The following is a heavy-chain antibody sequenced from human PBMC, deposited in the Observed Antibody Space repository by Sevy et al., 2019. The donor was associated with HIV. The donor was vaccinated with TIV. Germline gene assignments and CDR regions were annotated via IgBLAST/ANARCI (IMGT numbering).Heavy chain of an antibody. CDR3: AREGCTKPHDY. J-gene: IGHJ4*02. Sequence: GGSLRLSCAASGFTFSKYSMSWVRQPPGKGLEWVSTLSFGCGEINYADSVKGRFTISRDNSKSSVYLQMNNLRPEDTAVYYGAREGCTKPHDYWGQGTLVTV. V-gene: IGHV3-23*01. CDR2: LSFGCGEI. D-gene: IGHD2-8*01. CDR1: GFTFSKYS.